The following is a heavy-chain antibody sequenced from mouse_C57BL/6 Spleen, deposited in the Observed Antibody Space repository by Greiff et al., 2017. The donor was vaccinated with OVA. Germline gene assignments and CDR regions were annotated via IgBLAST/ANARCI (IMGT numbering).Heavy chain of an antibody. J-gene: IGHJ1*03. V-gene: IGHV1-62-2*01. CDR1: GYTFTEYT. Sequence: QVQLKQSGAELVKPGASVKLSCKASGYTFTEYTIHWVKQRSGQGLEWIGWFYPGSGSIKYNEKFKDKATLTADKSSSTVYMELSRLTSEDSAVYFCARHEDSGYDYDGWYFDVWGTGTTVTVSS. CDR2: FYPGSGSI. D-gene: IGHD2-4*01. CDR3: ARHEDSGYDYDGWYFDV.